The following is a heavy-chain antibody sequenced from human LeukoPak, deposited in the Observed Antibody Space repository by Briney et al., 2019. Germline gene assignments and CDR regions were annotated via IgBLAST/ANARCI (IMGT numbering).Heavy chain of an antibody. D-gene: IGHD6-6*01. CDR1: GYTFTSYG. CDR3: ARGGIAARPAYYYYYYIDV. V-gene: IGHV1-18*01. J-gene: IGHJ6*03. CDR2: ISAYNGNT. Sequence: ASVKVSCKASGYTFTSYGISGVRQAPGQGLEWMGWISAYNGNTNYAQKLQGRVTMTTDTSTSTAYMELRSLRSDDTAVYYCARGGIAARPAYYYYYYIDVWGKGTPVTVSS.